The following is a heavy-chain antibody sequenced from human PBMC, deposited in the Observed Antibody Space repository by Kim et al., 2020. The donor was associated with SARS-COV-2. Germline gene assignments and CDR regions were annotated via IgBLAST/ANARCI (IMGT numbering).Heavy chain of an antibody. D-gene: IGHD6-25*01. CDR2: T. V-gene: IGHV4-59*08. Sequence: TNYTPSLKSRVTISVDTSKNQFSLKLSSVTAADTAVYYCARLPDGYYFDYWGQGTLVTVSS. J-gene: IGHJ4*02. CDR3: ARLPDGYYFDY.